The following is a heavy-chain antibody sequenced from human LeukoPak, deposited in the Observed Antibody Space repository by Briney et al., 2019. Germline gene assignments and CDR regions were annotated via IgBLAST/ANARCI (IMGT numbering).Heavy chain of an antibody. D-gene: IGHD6-19*01. J-gene: IGHJ4*02. CDR1: GGSISSSSYY. CDR2: IYYSGST. Sequence: SETLSLTCTVSGGSISSSSYYWGWIRQPPGKGLEWIGSIYYSGSTYYNLSLKSRVTISVDTSKNQFSLKLSSVTAADTAVYYCARDPIYSSGWDSATYWGQGTLVTVSS. V-gene: IGHV4-39*07. CDR3: ARDPIYSSGWDSATY.